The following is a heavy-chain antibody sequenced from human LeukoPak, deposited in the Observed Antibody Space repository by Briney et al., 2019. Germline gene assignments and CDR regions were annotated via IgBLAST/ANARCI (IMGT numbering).Heavy chain of an antibody. CDR1: GFTFSSYG. V-gene: IGHV3-30*02. J-gene: IGHJ4*02. Sequence: PGGSLRLSCAASGFTFSSYGMHWVRQAPGKGLEWVAFIRYDGSNKYYADSVKGRFTISRDNSKNTLYLQMNSLRAEDTAVYYCAKMFEEAYYYDSSGYSSHLDFDYWGQGTLVTVSS. CDR3: AKMFEEAYYYDSSGYSSHLDFDY. D-gene: IGHD3-22*01. CDR2: IRYDGSNK.